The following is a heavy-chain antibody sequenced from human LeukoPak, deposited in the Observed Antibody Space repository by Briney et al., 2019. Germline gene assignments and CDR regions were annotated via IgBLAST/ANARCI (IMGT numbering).Heavy chain of an antibody. D-gene: IGHD3-22*01. V-gene: IGHV4-59*12. CDR1: GGSISSYY. Sequence: SETLSLTCTVSGGSISSYYWSWIRQPPGKGLEWIGYIYYSGSTNYNPSLKSRVTISVDTSKNQFSLKLSSVTAADTAVYYCARGTTYYYDSSGANDAFDIWGQGTMVTVSS. CDR2: IYYSGST. CDR3: ARGTTYYYDSSGANDAFDI. J-gene: IGHJ3*02.